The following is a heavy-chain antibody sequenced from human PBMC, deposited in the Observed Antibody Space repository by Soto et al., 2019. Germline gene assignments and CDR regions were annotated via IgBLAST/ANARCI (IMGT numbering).Heavy chain of an antibody. D-gene: IGHD5-12*01. CDR3: ARGRYSGYDWLYSSGRGFDY. Sequence: ASVKVSCKASGYTFTSYDINWVRQATGQGLEWMGWMNPNSGNTGYAQKFQGRVTMTRNTSISTAYMELSSLRSEDTAVYYCARGRYSGYDWLYSSGRGFDYWGQGTLVTVSS. CDR2: MNPNSGNT. CDR1: GYTFTSYD. J-gene: IGHJ4*02. V-gene: IGHV1-8*01.